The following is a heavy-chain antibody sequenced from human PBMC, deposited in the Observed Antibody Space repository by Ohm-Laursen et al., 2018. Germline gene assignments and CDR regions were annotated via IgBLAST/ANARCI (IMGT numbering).Heavy chain of an antibody. V-gene: IGHV4-39*01. CDR3: ARLSPPSC. CDR1: GGSISSSSYY. D-gene: IGHD3-16*02. J-gene: IGHJ4*02. CDR2: IYYSGST. Sequence: SETLSLTCTVSGGSISSSSYYWGWIRQPPGKGLEWIGSIYYSGSTYYNPSLKSRVTISVDTSKNQFSLKLSSVTAADTAVYYCARLSPPSCWGQGTLVTVSS.